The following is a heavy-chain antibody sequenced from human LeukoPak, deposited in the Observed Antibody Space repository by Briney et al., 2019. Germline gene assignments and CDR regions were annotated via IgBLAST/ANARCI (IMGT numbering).Heavy chain of an antibody. Sequence: PGGSLRLSCAASGFTFDDYAMHWVRQAPGKGLEWVSGVNGNGGSTSYADSVKGRFTIFRDNSKNTVYLQMNSLRVEDTAVYYCAKSLYGGCDYWGQGTVVTVSS. CDR3: AKSLYGGCDY. CDR1: GFTFDDYA. D-gene: IGHD3-16*02. CDR2: VNGNGGST. J-gene: IGHJ4*02. V-gene: IGHV3-23*01.